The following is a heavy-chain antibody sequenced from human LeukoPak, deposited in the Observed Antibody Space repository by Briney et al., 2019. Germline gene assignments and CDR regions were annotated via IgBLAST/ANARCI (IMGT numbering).Heavy chain of an antibody. Sequence: WVRQPPGKGLEWIGSIYYSGSTYYNPSLKSRVTISVDTSKNQFSLKLSSVTAADTAVYYCARVALVYYFDYWGQGTLVTVSS. V-gene: IGHV4-39*07. J-gene: IGHJ4*02. CDR2: IYYSGST. CDR3: ARVALVYYFDY. D-gene: IGHD5-12*01.